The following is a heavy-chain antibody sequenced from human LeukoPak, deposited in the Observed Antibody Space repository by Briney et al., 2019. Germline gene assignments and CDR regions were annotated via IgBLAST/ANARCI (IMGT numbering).Heavy chain of an antibody. D-gene: IGHD3-10*01. V-gene: IGHV4-4*07. Sequence: SETLSHACTVSGGSITSYYWSWIRQSAGKGLEWIGRIYITGSTTYNPSLKSRVTMSLDTSKNQFSLKLSSVTAADTAVYYCARDSGTTGEVKFDPWGQGTLVTVSS. CDR2: IYITGST. J-gene: IGHJ5*02. CDR1: GGSITSYY. CDR3: ARDSGTTGEVKFDP.